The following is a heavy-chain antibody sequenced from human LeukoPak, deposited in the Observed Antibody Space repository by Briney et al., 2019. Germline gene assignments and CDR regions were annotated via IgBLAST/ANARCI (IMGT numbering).Heavy chain of an antibody. D-gene: IGHD5-24*01. J-gene: IGHJ3*02. Sequence: GGSLRPSCAASGFSFSDYYMTWIRQAPGKGLEWISYISSSGSSIYYADSVKGRFTISRDNAKNSLYLQMNSLRAEDTAVYYCARARDGYNSGAFDIWGQGTMVTVSS. V-gene: IGHV3-11*04. CDR2: ISSSGSSI. CDR3: ARARDGYNSGAFDI. CDR1: GFSFSDYY.